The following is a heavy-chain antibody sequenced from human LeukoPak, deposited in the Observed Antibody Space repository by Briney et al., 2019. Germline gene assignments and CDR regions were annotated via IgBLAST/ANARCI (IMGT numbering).Heavy chain of an antibody. J-gene: IGHJ3*02. D-gene: IGHD3-3*02. Sequence: SETLSLTCTVSGGSISSGDYYWSWIRQPPGKGLEWIGYIYYSGSTYYNPSLESRVTISVDTSKNQFSLKLSSVTAADTAVYYCARFDHISAFDIWGQGTMVTVSS. CDR3: ARFDHISAFDI. V-gene: IGHV4-30-4*01. CDR1: GGSISSGDYY. CDR2: IYYSGST.